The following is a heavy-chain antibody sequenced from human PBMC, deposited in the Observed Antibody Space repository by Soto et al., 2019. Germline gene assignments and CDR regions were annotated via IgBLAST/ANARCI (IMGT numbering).Heavy chain of an antibody. CDR2: IYCSGST. Sequence: SETLSLTCTVSGGSISSGDYYWSWIRQPPGKGLEWIGYIYCSGSTYYNPSLKSRVTISVDTSKNQFSLKLSSVTAADTAVYYCARVNDYGQSLNWFDPWGQGTLVTVSS. CDR3: ARVNDYGQSLNWFDP. V-gene: IGHV4-30-4*01. CDR1: GGSISSGDYY. D-gene: IGHD4-17*01. J-gene: IGHJ5*02.